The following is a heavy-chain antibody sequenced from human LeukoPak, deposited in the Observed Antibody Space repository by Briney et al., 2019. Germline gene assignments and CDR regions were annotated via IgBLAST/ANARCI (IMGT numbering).Heavy chain of an antibody. V-gene: IGHV1-69*13. CDR3: ARGTYYYDSSGYYFSY. Sequence: ASVKVSCKASGYTFTSYGISWVRQAPGQGLEWMGGIIPIFGTANYAQKFQGRVTITADESTSTAYMELSSLRSEDTAVYYCARGTYYYDSSGYYFSYWGQGTLVTVSS. CDR1: GYTFTSYG. J-gene: IGHJ4*02. CDR2: IIPIFGTA. D-gene: IGHD3-22*01.